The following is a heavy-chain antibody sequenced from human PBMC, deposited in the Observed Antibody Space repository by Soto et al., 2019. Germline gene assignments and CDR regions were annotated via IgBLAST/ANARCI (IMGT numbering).Heavy chain of an antibody. CDR1: GGSISTSGYY. Sequence: SETLSLTCTVSGGSISTSGYYWNWIRQHPGKGLEWIGYIYYSGSTYYNPSLKSRVTISVDTSKNQFSLKLNSVTAADTAVYYCARVRAYSGYDGLDYWGQGTLVTVSS. D-gene: IGHD5-12*01. V-gene: IGHV4-31*03. CDR2: IYYSGST. J-gene: IGHJ4*02. CDR3: ARVRAYSGYDGLDY.